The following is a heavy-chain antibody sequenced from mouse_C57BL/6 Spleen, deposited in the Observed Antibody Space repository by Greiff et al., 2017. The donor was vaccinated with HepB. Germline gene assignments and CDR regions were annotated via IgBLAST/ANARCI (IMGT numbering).Heavy chain of an antibody. CDR2: IDPETGGT. J-gene: IGHJ4*01. Sequence: VQRVESGAELVRPGASVTLSCKASGYTFTDYEMHWVKQTPVHGLEWIGAIDPETGGTAYNQKFKGKAILTADKSSSTAYMELRSLTSEDSAVYYCTRSLLLRHYAMDYWGQGTSVTVSS. CDR3: TRSLLLRHYAMDY. V-gene: IGHV1-15*01. CDR1: GYTFTDYE. D-gene: IGHD1-1*01.